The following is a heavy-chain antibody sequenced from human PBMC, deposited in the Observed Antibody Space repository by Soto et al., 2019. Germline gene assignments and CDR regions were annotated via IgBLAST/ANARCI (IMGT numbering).Heavy chain of an antibody. D-gene: IGHD3-22*01. CDR2: IYYSGST. V-gene: IGHV4-39*01. J-gene: IGHJ4*02. Sequence: SETLSLTCTVSGGFISSSTNYWGWVRQPPGKGLESIGTIYYSGSTYYNPSLKSRVTISVDTSKNQFSLKLSSVTAADTAVYYCARQAYYYDSSGYRTASLFDYWGQGTLVTVSS. CDR3: ARQAYYYDSSGYRTASLFDY. CDR1: GGFISSSTNY.